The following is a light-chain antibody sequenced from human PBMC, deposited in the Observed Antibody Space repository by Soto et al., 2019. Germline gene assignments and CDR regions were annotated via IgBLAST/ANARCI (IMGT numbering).Light chain of an antibody. V-gene: IGKV3-15*01. CDR2: GAF. CDR1: QSVSYN. J-gene: IGKJ4*01. CDR3: QEYKNWPQLT. Sequence: EIVMTQSPATLSVSPGETATLSCRASQSVSYNLAWYQQKPGQGPRLLIYGAFTRATGIPARFSGSGSGTELNLTICSLQSEDFTVHYCQEYKNWPQLTFAGGTKVEIK.